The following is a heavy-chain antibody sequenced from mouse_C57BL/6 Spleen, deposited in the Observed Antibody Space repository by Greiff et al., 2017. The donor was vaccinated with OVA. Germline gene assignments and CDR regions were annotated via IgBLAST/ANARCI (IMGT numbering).Heavy chain of an antibody. Sequence: QVQLQQPGAELVRPGTSVKLSCKASGYTFTSYWMHWVKQRPGHGLEWIGVIDPSDSYTNYNQKFKDKDTLTVDTSSSTAYMQLSSLTSEDSAVYYCARSGSSVVGVDYWGQGTTLTVSS. J-gene: IGHJ2*01. CDR3: ARSGSSVVGVDY. D-gene: IGHD1-1*01. V-gene: IGHV1-59*01. CDR2: IDPSDSYT. CDR1: GYTFTSYW.